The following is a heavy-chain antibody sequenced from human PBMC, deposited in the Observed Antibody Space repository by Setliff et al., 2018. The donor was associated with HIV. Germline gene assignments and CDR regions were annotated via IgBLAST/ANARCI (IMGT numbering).Heavy chain of an antibody. D-gene: IGHD3-22*01. CDR1: GVSITNNY. Sequence: PSETLSLTCSVSGVSITNNYWTWIRQPPGKGLEWIGFIYYSGTTNYNPSLKSRVTMSLDTSKNQFSLEVNSLSSADTAVYYCARDPGRYYYDSSGYFDAFDIWGQGTMVTVSS. CDR3: ARDPGRYYYDSSGYFDAFDI. CDR2: IYYSGTT. J-gene: IGHJ3*02. V-gene: IGHV4-59*01.